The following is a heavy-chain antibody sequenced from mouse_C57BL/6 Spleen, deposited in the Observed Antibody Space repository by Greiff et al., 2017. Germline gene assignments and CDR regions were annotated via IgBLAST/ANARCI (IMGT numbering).Heavy chain of an antibody. V-gene: IGHV1-63*01. CDR3: ARGYYYGSQPRYFDY. D-gene: IGHD1-1*01. CDR2: IYPGGGYT. CDR1: GYTFTNYW. J-gene: IGHJ2*01. Sequence: QVQLQQSGAELVRPGTSVKMSCKASGYTFTNYWIGWAKQRPGHGLEWIGDIYPGGGYTNYNEKFKGKATLTADKSSSTAYMQFSSLTSEDSAIYYCARGYYYGSQPRYFDYWGQGTTLTVSS.